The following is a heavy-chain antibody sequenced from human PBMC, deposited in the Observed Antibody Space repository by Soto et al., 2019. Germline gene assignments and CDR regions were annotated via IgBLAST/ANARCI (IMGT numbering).Heavy chain of an antibody. V-gene: IGHV3-33*01. D-gene: IGHD5-12*01. CDR2: IWYDGSNK. CDR3: ARAHSVYDLGPEY. Sequence: PGGSLRLSCAASGFTFSSYGMHWVRQAPGEGLEWVAVIWYDGSNKYYADSVKGRFTISRDNSKNTLYLQMNSLRAEDTAVYYCARAHSVYDLGPEYSGHGTLFTVSS. J-gene: IGHJ1*01. CDR1: GFTFSSYG.